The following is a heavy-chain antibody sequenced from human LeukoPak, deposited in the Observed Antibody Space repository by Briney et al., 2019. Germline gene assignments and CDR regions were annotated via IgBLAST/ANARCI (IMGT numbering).Heavy chain of an antibody. J-gene: IGHJ4*02. CDR1: GGSFSGYY. CDR3: ARDRYSSGWYYFDY. CDR2: INHSGST. D-gene: IGHD6-19*01. Sequence: SETLSLTCAVYGGSFSGYYWSWIRQPPGKGLEWIGEINHSGSTNYNPSLKSRVTISVDTSKNQFSLKLSSVTAADTAVDYCARDRYSSGWYYFDYWGQGTLVTVSS. V-gene: IGHV4-34*01.